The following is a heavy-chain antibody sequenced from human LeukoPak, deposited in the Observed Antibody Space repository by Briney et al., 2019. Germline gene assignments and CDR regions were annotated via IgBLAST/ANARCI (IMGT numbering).Heavy chain of an antibody. V-gene: IGHV3-30*03. D-gene: IGHD3-22*01. CDR1: GFTFSLYG. CDR3: ARCPESSGYYYELDS. CDR2: ISYHGNNE. J-gene: IGHJ4*02. Sequence: GGSLGLSCAASGFTFSLYGMHWVRQAPGKGLEWVAVISYHGNNEYYADSVKGRFTISRDNSKDTLYLQMNSLTAEDTAVYYCARCPESSGYYYELDSWGQGTLLTVSS.